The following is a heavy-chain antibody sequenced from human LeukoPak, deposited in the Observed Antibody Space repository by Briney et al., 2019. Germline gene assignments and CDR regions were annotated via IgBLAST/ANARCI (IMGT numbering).Heavy chain of an antibody. CDR3: AKRPSGYYYDHFDY. CDR1: GFTFSDHY. CDR2: ISRGGDSM. D-gene: IGHD3-22*01. J-gene: IGHJ4*02. V-gene: IGHV3-11*01. Sequence: PGGSLRLSCAASGFTFSDHYMTWIRQAPGKGLEWVSYISRGGDSMYYADSVKGRFTISRDNSKNTLYLQMNSLRAEDTAVYYCAKRPSGYYYDHFDYWGQGTLVTVSS.